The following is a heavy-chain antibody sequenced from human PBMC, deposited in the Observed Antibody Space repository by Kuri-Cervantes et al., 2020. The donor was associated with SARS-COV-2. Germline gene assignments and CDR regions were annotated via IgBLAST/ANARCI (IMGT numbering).Heavy chain of an antibody. D-gene: IGHD3-10*01. V-gene: IGHV3-23*01. CDR2: ISGSGGST. J-gene: IGHJ4*02. CDR3: AKRGSHAIDY. CDR1: GFTFSSYS. Sequence: GGSLRLSCAASGFTFSSYSMNWVRQAPGKGLEWVSAISGSGGSTYYADSVKGRFTISRDNSKNTLYLQMNSLRAEDTAVYYCAKRGSHAIDYWGQGTLVTSPQ.